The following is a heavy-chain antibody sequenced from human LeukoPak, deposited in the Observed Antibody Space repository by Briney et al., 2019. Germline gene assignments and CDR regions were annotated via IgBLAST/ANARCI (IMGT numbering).Heavy chain of an antibody. CDR3: AKGFPTSSVAGTTAIDY. Sequence: GGSLRLSCAASGFTFSSYAMSWVRQAPGKGLEWVSAISGRGGSTYYADSVKGRFTISRDNSKNTLYLQMNSLRAEDTAVYYCAKGFPTSSVAGTTAIDYWGQGTLVTVSS. CDR2: ISGRGGST. D-gene: IGHD6-19*01. V-gene: IGHV3-23*01. CDR1: GFTFSSYA. J-gene: IGHJ4*02.